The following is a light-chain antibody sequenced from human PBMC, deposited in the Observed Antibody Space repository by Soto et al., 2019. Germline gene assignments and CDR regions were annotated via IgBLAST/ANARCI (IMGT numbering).Light chain of an antibody. CDR1: SSDLGGYNY. CDR2: DVS. Sequence: QSALTQPASVSGSPGQSITFSCTGTSSDLGGYNYVSWYQQHPGKAPKLVIYDVSNRPSGVSNRFSGSKSGNTASLTISGLQADDEDDYYCSSYTTTSTLVFGGGTKLTV. V-gene: IGLV2-14*01. J-gene: IGLJ2*01. CDR3: SSYTTTSTLV.